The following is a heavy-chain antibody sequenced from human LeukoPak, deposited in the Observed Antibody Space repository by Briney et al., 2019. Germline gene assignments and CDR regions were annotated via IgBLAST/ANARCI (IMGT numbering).Heavy chain of an antibody. D-gene: IGHD5-24*01. V-gene: IGHV4-34*01. CDR1: GGSFSGYY. Sequence: PSETLSLTCAVYGGSFSGYYWSWIRQPPGKGLEWIAEINHSGSTNYNPSLKSRVTISVDTSKNQFSLKLSSVTAADTAVYYCARGDGSGDGYYPFDYWGQGTLVTVSS. CDR2: INHSGST. CDR3: ARGDGSGDGYYPFDY. J-gene: IGHJ4*02.